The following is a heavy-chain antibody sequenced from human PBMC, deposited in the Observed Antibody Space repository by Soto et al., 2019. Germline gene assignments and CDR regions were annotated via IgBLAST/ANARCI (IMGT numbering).Heavy chain of an antibody. D-gene: IGHD4-17*01. V-gene: IGHV1-3*01. J-gene: IGHJ4*02. CDR2: INAGNGNT. CDR1: GYTFTSYA. CDR3: ARATTVTTILDY. Sequence: ASVKVSCKASGYTFTSYAMHWVRQAPGQRLEWMGWINAGNGNTKYSQKFQGRVTITRDTSANTAYMELSSLRSEDTAVYYCARATTVTTILDYWGQGTLVTVSS.